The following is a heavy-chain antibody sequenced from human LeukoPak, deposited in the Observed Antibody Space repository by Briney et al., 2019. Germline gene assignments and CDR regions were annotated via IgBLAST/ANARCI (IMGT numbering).Heavy chain of an antibody. Sequence: GPSVKVSCKASGGTFSSYTISWVRQAPGQGLEWMGRIIPILGIANYAQKFQGRVTITADKSTSTAYMELSSLRSEDTAVYYCASREVVSPPDGYGMDVWGQGTTVTVSS. J-gene: IGHJ6*02. CDR2: IIPILGIA. V-gene: IGHV1-69*02. CDR1: GGTFSSYT. D-gene: IGHD4-23*01. CDR3: ASREVVSPPDGYGMDV.